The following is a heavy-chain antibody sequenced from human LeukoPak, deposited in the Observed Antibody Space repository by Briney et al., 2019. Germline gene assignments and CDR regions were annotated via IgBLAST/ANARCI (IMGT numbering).Heavy chain of an antibody. J-gene: IGHJ4*02. V-gene: IGHV1-2*02. CDR3: AREPVAVAGTGLYY. CDR2: INPNSGGT. CDR1: GYTFTRFY. Sequence: ASVKVSCKASGYTFTRFYMHWVRQAPGQGLEWMGWINPNSGGTNYAQKFQGRVTMTRDTSISTAYMELSRLRSDDTAVYYCAREPVAVAGTGLYYWGQGTLVTVSS. D-gene: IGHD6-19*01.